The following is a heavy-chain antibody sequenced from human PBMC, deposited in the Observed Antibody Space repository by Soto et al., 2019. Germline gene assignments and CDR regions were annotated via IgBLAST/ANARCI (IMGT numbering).Heavy chain of an antibody. Sequence: GGSLRLSCAASGFTFSSYGMHWVRQAPGKGLEWVAVIWYDGSNKYYADSVKGRFTISRDNSKNTLYLQMNSLRAEDTAVYYCARVQEVPAAGFKRDDAFDIWGQGTMVTVSS. CDR1: GFTFSSYG. D-gene: IGHD2-2*01. V-gene: IGHV3-33*01. CDR3: ARVQEVPAAGFKRDDAFDI. J-gene: IGHJ3*02. CDR2: IWYDGSNK.